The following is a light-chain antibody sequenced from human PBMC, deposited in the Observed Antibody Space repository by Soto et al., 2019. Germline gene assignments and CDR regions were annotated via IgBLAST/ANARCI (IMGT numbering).Light chain of an antibody. Sequence: EIVMAQSPATLSVSPGERATLSCRASQSFSTKLAWYQQRPGQAPRLLIYGASTRATGIPDRFSGSGSGTEFTLTISSLQSEDFAVYYCQQYNSWPPITFGQGTKVEI. V-gene: IGKV3-15*01. J-gene: IGKJ1*01. CDR2: GAS. CDR3: QQYNSWPPIT. CDR1: QSFSTK.